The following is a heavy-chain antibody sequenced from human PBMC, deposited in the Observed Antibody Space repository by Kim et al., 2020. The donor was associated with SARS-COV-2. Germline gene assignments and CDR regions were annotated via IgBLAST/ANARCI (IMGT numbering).Heavy chain of an antibody. J-gene: IGHJ4*02. Sequence: SETLSLTCAVYGGSFSGYYWSWIRQPPGKGLEWIGEINHSGSTNYNPSLKSRVTISVDTSKNQFSLKLSSVTAADTAVYYCARAPYGDYAQGWGQGTLVTVSS. V-gene: IGHV4-34*01. CDR3: ARAPYGDYAQG. CDR2: INHSGST. D-gene: IGHD4-17*01. CDR1: GGSFSGYY.